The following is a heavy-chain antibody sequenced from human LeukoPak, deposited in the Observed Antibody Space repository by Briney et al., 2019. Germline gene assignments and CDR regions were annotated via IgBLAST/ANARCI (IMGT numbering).Heavy chain of an antibody. CDR2: ISTYNGNT. CDR3: ARDPDGDYDFDY. CDR1: GYIFTSYG. Sequence: ASVKVSCKASGYIFTSYGISWVRRAPGQGLEWMGWISTYNGNTIYAQKFQDRVTMTTDTSTSTAYMELRSLRCDDTAVYYCARDPDGDYDFDYWGQGTLVTVSS. D-gene: IGHD4-17*01. J-gene: IGHJ4*02. V-gene: IGHV1-18*01.